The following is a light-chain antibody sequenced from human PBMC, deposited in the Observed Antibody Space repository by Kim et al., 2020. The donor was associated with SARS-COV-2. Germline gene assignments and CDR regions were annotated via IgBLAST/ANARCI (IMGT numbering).Light chain of an antibody. CDR2: SNN. V-gene: IGLV1-44*01. J-gene: IGLJ1*01. CDR1: SSNIGSNT. Sequence: QSVLTQPPSASGTPRQRVTISCSGSSSNIGSNTVNWYQQLPGTAPKLLIYSNNQRPSWVPDRFSGSKSGTSASLAISGLQSEDEADYYCAAWDDSLNGYVFGTGTKVTVL. CDR3: AAWDDSLNGYV.